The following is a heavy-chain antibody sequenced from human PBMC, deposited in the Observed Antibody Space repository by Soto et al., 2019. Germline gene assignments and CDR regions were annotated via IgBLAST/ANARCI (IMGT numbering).Heavy chain of an antibody. CDR2: IYYSGST. Sequence: SETLSLTCTVSGGSISSSSYFWGWIRQPPGKGLEWIGSIYYSGSTYYNPSLKSRVTISVDTSKSQFSLKLSSVTAADTAVYYCAREATVAARIDSWGQGTLVTVSS. D-gene: IGHD6-6*01. CDR1: GGSISSSSYF. J-gene: IGHJ4*02. V-gene: IGHV4-39*02. CDR3: AREATVAARIDS.